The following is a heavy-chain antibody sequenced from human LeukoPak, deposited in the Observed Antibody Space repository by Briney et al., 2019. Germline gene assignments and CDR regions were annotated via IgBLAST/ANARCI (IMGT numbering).Heavy chain of an antibody. V-gene: IGHV3-48*01. D-gene: IGHD3-22*01. Sequence: GGSLRLSCAASGFPFSNYSMNWVRQAPGKGLEWVSYISSSSSTMYYADSVKGRFSISRDNAKKSLYLQMNSLRAEDTAVYYCARDHHRRLYDSQARDTFDIWGQGTMVTVSS. J-gene: IGHJ3*02. CDR2: ISSSSSTM. CDR3: ARDHHRRLYDSQARDTFDI. CDR1: GFPFSNYS.